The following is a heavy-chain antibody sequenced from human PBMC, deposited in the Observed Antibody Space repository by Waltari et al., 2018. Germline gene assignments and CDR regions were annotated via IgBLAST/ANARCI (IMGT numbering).Heavy chain of an antibody. CDR3: APLPGGSGQTFDY. D-gene: IGHD3-10*01. CDR2: IDPEDGET. V-gene: IGHV1-69-2*01. J-gene: IGHJ4*02. CDR1: GYPFMDYF. Sequence: EVELVQSGAEVKTPGATVKISCKASGYPFMDYFMHWVQQAPGKGLEWMGRIDPEDGETVYSEKFQGRVTITADTSTDTAYMELSSLTSGDTAVYYCAPLPGGSGQTFDYWGQGTLVTVSS.